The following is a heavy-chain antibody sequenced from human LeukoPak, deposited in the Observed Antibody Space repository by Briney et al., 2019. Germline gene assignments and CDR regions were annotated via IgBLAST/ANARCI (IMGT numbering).Heavy chain of an antibody. J-gene: IGHJ3*02. CDR1: GGTFSSYA. D-gene: IGHD6-13*01. Sequence: ASVKVSCKASGGTFSSYAISWVRQAPGQGLEWMGGIIPIFGTANYAQKFQGRVTITADESTSTAYMELSSLRSEDTAVYYCARDKSRIAAAVYAFDIWGQGTMVTVSS. V-gene: IGHV1-69*13. CDR3: ARDKSRIAAAVYAFDI. CDR2: IIPIFGTA.